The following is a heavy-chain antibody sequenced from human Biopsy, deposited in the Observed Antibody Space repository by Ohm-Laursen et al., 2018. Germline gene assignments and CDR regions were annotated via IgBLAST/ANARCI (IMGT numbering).Heavy chain of an antibody. CDR2: INAKTGDT. CDR1: GYTFTGYH. J-gene: IGHJ5*02. CDR3: TRGGYYYDSLAYYYWFDP. D-gene: IGHD3-22*01. V-gene: IGHV1-2*02. Sequence: ASVRVSCKASGYTFTGYHVHWVRQAPGQGLEWMGWINAKTGDTNYAQKFQGRVTMTRDTSISTAYVDLSSLRSDDTAVYYCTRGGYYYDSLAYYYWFDPWGQGTLVTVSS.